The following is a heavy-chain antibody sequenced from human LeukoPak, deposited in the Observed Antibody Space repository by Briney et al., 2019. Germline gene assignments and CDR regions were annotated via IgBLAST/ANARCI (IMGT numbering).Heavy chain of an antibody. J-gene: IGHJ4*02. Sequence: GESLKISCKGSGYSFTTSWIGWVRQMPGKDLEWMGIINPGDSDTRYSPSFQGQVTISADKSISTAYLQWSSLKASDTAMYYCARFDYRATSHWGQGTLVTVSS. CDR1: GYSFTTSW. D-gene: IGHD4-17*01. CDR3: ARFDYRATSH. CDR2: INPGDSDT. V-gene: IGHV5-51*01.